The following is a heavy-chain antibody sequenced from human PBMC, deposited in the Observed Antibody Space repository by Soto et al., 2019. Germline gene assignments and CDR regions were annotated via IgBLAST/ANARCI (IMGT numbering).Heavy chain of an antibody. CDR1: GYTFTGYY. D-gene: IGHD1-26*01. Sequence: ASVKVSCKASGYTFTGYYMHWVRQAPGQGLEWMGWINPNSGGTDYAQKFQGRVTMTRDTSISTAYMELSRLRSDDTAVYYCAGGVLSGSYYNWFDPWGQGTPVTVSS. CDR3: AGGVLSGSYYNWFDP. CDR2: INPNSGGT. V-gene: IGHV1-2*02. J-gene: IGHJ5*02.